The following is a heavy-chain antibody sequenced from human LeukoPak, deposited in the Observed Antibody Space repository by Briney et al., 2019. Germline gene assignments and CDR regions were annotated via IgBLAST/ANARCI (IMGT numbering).Heavy chain of an antibody. CDR3: ATVYDYVWGSYDY. J-gene: IGHJ4*02. CDR2: FDPEDGET. D-gene: IGHD3-16*01. CDR1: GYTLTQLS. V-gene: IGHV1-24*01. Sequence: ASVKVSCKVSGYTLTQLSMHWVGQAPGKGIEWMGGFDPEDGETIYAQKFQGRVTMTEDTSTDTAYMELSSLRSEDTAVYYCATVYDYVWGSYDYWGQGTLVTVSS.